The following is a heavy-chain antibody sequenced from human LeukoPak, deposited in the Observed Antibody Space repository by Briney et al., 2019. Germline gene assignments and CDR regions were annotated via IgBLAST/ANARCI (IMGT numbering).Heavy chain of an antibody. CDR1: GFTFSTYG. J-gene: IGHJ4*02. CDR2: ISYDGSDK. V-gene: IGHV3-30*18. D-gene: IGHD5-12*01. CDR3: AKDSSAVATITLFDS. Sequence: PGGSLRLSCEASGFTFSTYGMHWVRQAPGKGLEWVAVISYDGSDKYYADSVKGRFTISRDDSKNTLYLHMNSLRAEDTAVYYCAKDSSAVATITLFDSWGRGTLVTVSS.